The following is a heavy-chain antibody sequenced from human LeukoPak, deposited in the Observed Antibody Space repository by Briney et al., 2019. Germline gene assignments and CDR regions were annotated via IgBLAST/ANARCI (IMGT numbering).Heavy chain of an antibody. J-gene: IGHJ6*02. Sequence: GASVKVSCKASGYTFTSYDINWVRQAPGQGLEWMGRIIPILGIANYAQKFQGRVTITADKSTSTAYMELSSLRSEDTAVYYCARGRPMITFGGVIAKYYYYGMDVWGQGTTVTVSS. D-gene: IGHD3-16*02. CDR3: ARGRPMITFGGVIAKYYYYGMDV. V-gene: IGHV1-69*04. CDR2: IIPILGIA. CDR1: GYTFTSYD.